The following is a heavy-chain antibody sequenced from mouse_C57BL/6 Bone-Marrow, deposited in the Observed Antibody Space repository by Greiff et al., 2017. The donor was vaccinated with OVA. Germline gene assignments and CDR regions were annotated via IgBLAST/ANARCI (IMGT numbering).Heavy chain of an antibody. D-gene: IGHD2-4*01. J-gene: IGHJ4*01. Sequence: VQLQQSGAELVRPGASVKLSCTASGFNIKDDYMHWVKQRPEQGLAWIGWIDPEDGDTEYASKFPGKATITAATSSNTAYLQLSSLTSEDTAVYYCTTVYYDYGVYYYAMDYWGQGTSVTVSS. CDR1: GFNIKDDY. CDR2: IDPEDGDT. CDR3: TTVYYDYGVYYYAMDY. V-gene: IGHV14-4*01.